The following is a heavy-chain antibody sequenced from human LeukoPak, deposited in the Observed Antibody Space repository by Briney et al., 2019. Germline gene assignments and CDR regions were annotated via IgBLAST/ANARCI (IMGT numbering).Heavy chain of an antibody. CDR3: ARLAVAGYYFDH. Sequence: SETLSLTCAVYGGSFSGYYWSWIRQPPGKGLEWIGEINHSGSTNYNPSLKSRVTISVDTSKNQFSLKLSSVTAADTAAYYCARLAVAGYYFDHWGQGTLVTVSS. V-gene: IGHV4-34*01. D-gene: IGHD6-19*01. J-gene: IGHJ4*02. CDR1: GGSFSGYY. CDR2: INHSGST.